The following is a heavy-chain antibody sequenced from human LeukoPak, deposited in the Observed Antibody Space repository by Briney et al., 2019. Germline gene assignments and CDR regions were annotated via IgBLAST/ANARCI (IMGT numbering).Heavy chain of an antibody. CDR3: ARDCNRDYGSGSYYRPNNWFDP. V-gene: IGHV4-31*03. J-gene: IGHJ5*02. CDR1: GGSVSSGSYY. CDR2: IYYGGST. Sequence: SETLSLTCTVSGGSVSSGSYYWSWIRQPPGKGLEWIGYIYYGGSTYYNPSLKSRVTISVDTSKNQFSLKLSSVTAADTAVYYCARDCNRDYGSGSYYRPNNWFDPWGRGTLVTVSS. D-gene: IGHD3-10*01.